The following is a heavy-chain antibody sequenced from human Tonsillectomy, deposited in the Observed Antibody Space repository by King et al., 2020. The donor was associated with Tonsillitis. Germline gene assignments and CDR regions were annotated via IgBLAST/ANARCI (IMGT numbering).Heavy chain of an antibody. Sequence: VQLQESGPGLVKPSETLSLTCTVSGYSISSGYYWGWIRQPPGKGLEWMGSIYHSGSTYYNPSLKSRVTISVDTSKNQLSLKLSSVTAADTAVYYCARTFDYYDSSGYLDYWGQGTLVTVSS. CDR2: IYHSGST. D-gene: IGHD3-22*01. CDR3: ARTFDYYDSSGYLDY. J-gene: IGHJ4*02. V-gene: IGHV4-38-2*02. CDR1: GYSISSGYY.